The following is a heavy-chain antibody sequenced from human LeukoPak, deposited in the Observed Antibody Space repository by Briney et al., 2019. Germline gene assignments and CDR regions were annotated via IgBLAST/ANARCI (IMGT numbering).Heavy chain of an antibody. D-gene: IGHD2-15*01. CDR3: ARGQRETLGQLYYFDY. J-gene: IGHJ4*02. V-gene: IGHV3-48*03. CDR2: ISSSGSTI. Sequence: GGSLRLSCAASGFTFSSYEMNWVRQAPGKGLEWVSYISSSGSTIYYADSVKGRFTISRDNAKNSLYLQMNSLRAEDTAVYYCARGQRETLGQLYYFDYWGQGTLVTVSS. CDR1: GFTFSSYE.